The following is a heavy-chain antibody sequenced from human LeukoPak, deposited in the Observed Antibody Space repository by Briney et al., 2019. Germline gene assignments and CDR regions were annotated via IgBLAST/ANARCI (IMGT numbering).Heavy chain of an antibody. CDR3: ARVGAYNWNYICDY. J-gene: IGHJ4*02. Sequence: GGSLRLSCAASGFTFRSYEMNWVRQAPGKGLEWVSYISSSGSTIYYADSVKGRFTISRDNAKNSLFLQMNSLRAEDTAVYYCARVGAYNWNYICDYGGQGTLVTVSS. V-gene: IGHV3-48*03. CDR2: ISSSGSTI. D-gene: IGHD1-7*01. CDR1: GFTFRSYE.